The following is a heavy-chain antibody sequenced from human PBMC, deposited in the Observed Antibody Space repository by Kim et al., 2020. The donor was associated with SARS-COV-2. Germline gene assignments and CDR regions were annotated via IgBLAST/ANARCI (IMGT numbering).Heavy chain of an antibody. CDR2: INHSGST. V-gene: IGHV4-34*01. J-gene: IGHJ5*02. Sequence: SETLSLTCAVYGGSFSGYYWSWIRQPPGKGLEWIGEINHSGSTNYNPSLKSRVTISVDTSKNQFSLKLSSVTAADTAVYYCARGLVQLLLYSWFDPWGQGTLVTVSS. D-gene: IGHD2-2*02. CDR1: GGSFSGYY. CDR3: ARGLVQLLLYSWFDP.